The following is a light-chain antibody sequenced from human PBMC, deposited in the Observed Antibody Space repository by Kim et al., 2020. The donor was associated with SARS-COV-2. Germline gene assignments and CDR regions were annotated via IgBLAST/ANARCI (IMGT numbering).Light chain of an antibody. CDR2: LNSDGSH. J-gene: IGLJ3*02. V-gene: IGLV4-69*01. CDR1: SGHSSYA. CDR3: QTWGTGIWV. Sequence: SVKLTCTRGSGHSSYAIAWHQQQPEKGPRYLMKLNSDGSHSKGDGIPDRFSGSSSGAERYLTISSLQSEDEADYYCQTWGTGIWVFGGGTQLTVL.